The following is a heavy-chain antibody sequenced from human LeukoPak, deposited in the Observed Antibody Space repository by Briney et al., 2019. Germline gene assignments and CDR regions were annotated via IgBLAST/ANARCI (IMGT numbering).Heavy chain of an antibody. CDR2: IYYSGNT. D-gene: IGHD1-26*01. CDR3: ARNVELSGSYSLFDY. J-gene: IGHJ4*02. V-gene: IGHV4-39*01. Sequence: SETLSHTCTVSGGSISGSSYYWGWIRQPPGKGLEWIGSIYYSGNTYYNPSLKSRVTISVDTSKNQFSLNLSSVTAADTAVYYCARNVELSGSYSLFDYWGQGTLVTVSS. CDR1: GGSISGSSYY.